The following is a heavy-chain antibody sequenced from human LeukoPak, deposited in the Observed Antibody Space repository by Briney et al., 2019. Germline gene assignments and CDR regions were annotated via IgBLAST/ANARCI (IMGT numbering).Heavy chain of an antibody. Sequence: SETLSLTCAVYGGSFSGYYWSWIRQPPGKGLEWIAYIYYSGSTNYNPSLKSRVTISVDTSKNQFSLKLSSVTAADTAVYYCAIVGGWSYDYFDYWGQGTLVTVSS. CDR3: AIVGGWSYDYFDY. CDR1: GGSFSGYY. CDR2: IYYSGST. D-gene: IGHD6-19*01. V-gene: IGHV4-34*11. J-gene: IGHJ4*02.